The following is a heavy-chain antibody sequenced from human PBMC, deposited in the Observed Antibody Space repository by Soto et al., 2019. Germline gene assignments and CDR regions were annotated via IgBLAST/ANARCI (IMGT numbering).Heavy chain of an antibody. J-gene: IGHJ5*02. Sequence: QVQLVQSGAEVKKPGSSVKVSCKASGGTFSSYAISWVRQAPGQGLEWMGGIIPIFGTANYAQKFQGRVMITEDESTSTAYMELISLRSEDTAVYYCAREWLAAAGTGWFDPWGQGTLVTVSS. CDR3: AREWLAAAGTGWFDP. D-gene: IGHD6-13*01. CDR2: IIPIFGTA. CDR1: GGTFSSYA. V-gene: IGHV1-69*01.